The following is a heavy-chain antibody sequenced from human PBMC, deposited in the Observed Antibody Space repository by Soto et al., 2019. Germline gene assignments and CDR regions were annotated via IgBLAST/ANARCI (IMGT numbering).Heavy chain of an antibody. CDR2: IYYSGST. J-gene: IGHJ6*03. D-gene: IGHD3-9*01. Sequence: SETLSLIFTVSGDYMTYSYWSWIRLLPGKGLEWVGYIYYSGSTSYNPSLRRRVILSVDTSKRQFSLQLKSVTAADTAIYYCARTVLGPDILADQFVDYYYYMDVWGQGTTVTVSS. V-gene: IGHV4-59*08. CDR1: GDYMTYSY. CDR3: ARTVLGPDILADQFVDYYYYMDV.